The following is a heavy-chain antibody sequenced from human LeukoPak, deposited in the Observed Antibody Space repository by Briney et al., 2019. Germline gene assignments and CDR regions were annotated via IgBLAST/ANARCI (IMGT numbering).Heavy chain of an antibody. CDR1: GYSFTNYW. J-gene: IGHJ4*02. V-gene: IGHV5-51*01. Sequence: PGESLKISCKGSGYSFTNYWIGWVRQMLGKGLEWMGIIYPGDSDTRYSPSFQGQVTVSVDKSISTAYLQWSSLKASDTAMYYCARHTTHYGSGIDDYWGQGTLVTVSS. CDR2: IYPGDSDT. D-gene: IGHD3-10*01. CDR3: ARHTTHYGSGIDDY.